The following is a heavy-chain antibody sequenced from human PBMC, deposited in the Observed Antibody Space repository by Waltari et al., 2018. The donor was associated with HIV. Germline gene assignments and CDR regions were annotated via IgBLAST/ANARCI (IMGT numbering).Heavy chain of an antibody. V-gene: IGHV4-59*01. CDR1: GGSIGSYY. D-gene: IGHD2-8*01. Sequence: QVQLQESGPGLVRPSETLSLTCTVSGGSIGSYYWSWIRQPPGKELEWIGYIHYSGSANYNPSLKSRVTVSVATSKHQFSLKLSSVTAADTAVYYCATLMVYAPRSHYYGMDVWGQGTTVIVSS. J-gene: IGHJ6*02. CDR2: IHYSGSA. CDR3: ATLMVYAPRSHYYGMDV.